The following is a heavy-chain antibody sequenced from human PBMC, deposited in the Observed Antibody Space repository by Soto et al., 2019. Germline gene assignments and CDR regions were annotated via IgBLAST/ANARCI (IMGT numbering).Heavy chain of an antibody. CDR3: TGTGYYYGMDV. Sequence: GGSLRLSCAASGFTFSGSAMHWVRQASGKGLEWVGRIRSKANSYATAYAASVKGRFTISRDDSKNTAYLQMNSLKTEDTAVYYCTGTGYYYGMDVWGQGTTVTVS. J-gene: IGHJ6*02. CDR1: GFTFSGSA. CDR2: IRSKANSYAT. V-gene: IGHV3-73*01.